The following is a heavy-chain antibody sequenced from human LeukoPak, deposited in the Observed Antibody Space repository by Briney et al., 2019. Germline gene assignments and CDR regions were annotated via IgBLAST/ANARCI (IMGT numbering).Heavy chain of an antibody. Sequence: ASVKVSCTASGYTFTSYGISWVRQAPGQGLEWMGWISGYNGNTNYAQKLQGRVTMTTDTSTSTAYMELRSLRSDDTAVYYCATHPAATDYYYYMDVWGKGTTVTVSS. D-gene: IGHD2-15*01. CDR3: ATHPAATDYYYYMDV. V-gene: IGHV1-18*01. CDR1: GYTFTSYG. J-gene: IGHJ6*03. CDR2: ISGYNGNT.